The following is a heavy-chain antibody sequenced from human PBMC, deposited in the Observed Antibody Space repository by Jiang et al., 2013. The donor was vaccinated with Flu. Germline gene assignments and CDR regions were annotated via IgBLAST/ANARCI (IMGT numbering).Heavy chain of an antibody. CDR2: MNPNSGNT. J-gene: IGHJ4*02. D-gene: IGHD3-3*01. V-gene: IGHV1-8*01. CDR3: ASGSYYDFWSGYYTLDY. CDR1: EYTFTSYD. Sequence: VQLVESGAEVKKPGASVKVSCKASEYTFTSYDINWVRQATGQGLEWMGWMNPNSGNTGYAQKFQGRVTMTRNTSISTAYMELSSLRSEDTAVYYCASGSYYDFWSGYYTLDYWAREPWSPSPQ.